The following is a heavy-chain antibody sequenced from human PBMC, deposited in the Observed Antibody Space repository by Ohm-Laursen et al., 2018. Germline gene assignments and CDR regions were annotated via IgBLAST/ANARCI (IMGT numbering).Heavy chain of an antibody. D-gene: IGHD3-22*01. J-gene: IGHJ4*02. CDR2: IGAGGGYT. Sequence: SLRLSCSASGFTFSSYAMSWVRQAPGKGLEWVSAIGAGGGYTYYADSVEGRFTISRDNSKNTLYLQMNSLRAEDTAVYYCATGSDSRGHWGQGTLVTVSS. CDR1: GFTFSSYA. V-gene: IGHV3-23*01. CDR3: ATGSDSRGH.